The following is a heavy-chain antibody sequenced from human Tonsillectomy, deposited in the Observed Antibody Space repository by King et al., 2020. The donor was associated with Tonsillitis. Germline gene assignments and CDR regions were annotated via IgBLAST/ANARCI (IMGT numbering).Heavy chain of an antibody. J-gene: IGHJ3*02. D-gene: IGHD3-22*01. CDR2: VFHHGGRT. CDR1: GYSISGGYY. V-gene: IGHV4-38-2*02. CDR3: AKDLAVYYDSSGFFPWPFYI. Sequence: QLQESGPGLVQPSETLSLTCTVSGYSISGGYYWGWIRQSPGKGLEWIVSVFHHGGRTYYNPSLNSRVTISMDRSKNQFSLNLRSVIAADTAVYYCAKDLAVYYDSSGFFPWPFYIWGQGTMVTVSS.